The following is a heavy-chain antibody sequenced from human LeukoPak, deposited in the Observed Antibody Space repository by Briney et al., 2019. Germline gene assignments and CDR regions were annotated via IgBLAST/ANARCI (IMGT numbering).Heavy chain of an antibody. CDR3: ARDWRVESGSYLAYY. V-gene: IGHV1-18*01. CDR2: ISSYNGNT. Sequence: GASVKVSCKASGDTFTSYGISWVRQAPGHKLECMGGISSYNGNTNYAQKRQGRVTMPTDTSTSTAYVELRSLRSDDTAVYYCARDWRVESGSYLAYYWGQGTLVTVSS. CDR1: GDTFTSYG. J-gene: IGHJ4*02. D-gene: IGHD1-26*01.